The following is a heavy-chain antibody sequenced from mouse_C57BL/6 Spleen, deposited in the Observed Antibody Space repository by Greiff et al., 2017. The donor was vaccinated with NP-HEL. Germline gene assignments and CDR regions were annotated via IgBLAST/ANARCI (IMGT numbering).Heavy chain of an antibody. Sequence: EVQVVESGGGLVQPGGSLSLSCAASGFTFTDYYMSWVRQPPGKALEWLGFIRNKANGYTTEYSASVKGRFTISRDNSQSILYLQMNALRAEDSATYYCARYNDGTLAYWGQGTLVTVSA. J-gene: IGHJ3*01. CDR1: GFTFTDYY. CDR2: IRNKANGYTT. D-gene: IGHD2-3*01. CDR3: ARYNDGTLAY. V-gene: IGHV7-3*01.